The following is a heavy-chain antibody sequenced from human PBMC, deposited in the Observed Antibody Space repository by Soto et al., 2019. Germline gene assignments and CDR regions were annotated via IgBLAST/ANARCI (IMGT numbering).Heavy chain of an antibody. D-gene: IGHD3-16*02. Sequence: ETLSLTCTVSGGSISSSSYYWGWIRQPPGKGLEWIGSIYYSGSTYYNPSLKSRVTISVDTSKNQFSLKLSSVTAADTAVYYCARKYDYVWGSYRPALYNWFDPWGQGTLVTVSS. CDR3: ARKYDYVWGSYRPALYNWFDP. V-gene: IGHV4-39*01. J-gene: IGHJ5*02. CDR2: IYYSGST. CDR1: GGSISSSSYY.